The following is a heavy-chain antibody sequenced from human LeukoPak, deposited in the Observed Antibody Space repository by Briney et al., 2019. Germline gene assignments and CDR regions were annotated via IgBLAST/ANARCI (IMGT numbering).Heavy chain of an antibody. D-gene: IGHD5-18*01. V-gene: IGHV4-38-2*02. Sequence: SETLSLTCTVSGYSISSGYYWGWIRQPPGKGLEWIGSIYHSGSTYYNPSLKSRVTISVDTSKNQFSLKLSSVTAADTAVYYCARRYSYGKPIDYWGQGTLVTVSS. J-gene: IGHJ4*02. CDR3: ARRYSYGKPIDY. CDR2: IYHSGST. CDR1: GYSISSGYY.